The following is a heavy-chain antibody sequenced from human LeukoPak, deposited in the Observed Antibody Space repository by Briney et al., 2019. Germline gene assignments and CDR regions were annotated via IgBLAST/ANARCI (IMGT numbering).Heavy chain of an antibody. CDR1: GYYFTNYW. Sequence: GESLKISCKGSGYYFTNYWIGWIRQMPGKGLEWMGIVYSGDSDTRYSPSFQGQVTISADKSISTAYLQWSSLKASDTAMYYCARAPQFSSGWYGPFDYWGQGSLVTVSS. CDR3: ARAPQFSSGWYGPFDY. CDR2: VYSGDSDT. J-gene: IGHJ4*02. V-gene: IGHV5-51*01. D-gene: IGHD6-19*01.